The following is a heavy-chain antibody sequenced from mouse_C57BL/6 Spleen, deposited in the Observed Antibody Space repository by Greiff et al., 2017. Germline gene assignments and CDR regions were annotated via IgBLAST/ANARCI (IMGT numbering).Heavy chain of an antibody. V-gene: IGHV1-61*01. Sequence: QVQLQQPGAELVRPGSSVKLSCKASGYTFTSYWMDWVKQRPGQGLEWIGNIYPSDSETHYNQKFKDKATLTVDKSSSTAYMQLSSLTSEDSAVYYCARAGIYYGLYDMDYWGQGTSVTVSS. CDR3: ARAGIYYGLYDMDY. CDR1: GYTFTSYW. CDR2: IYPSDSET. D-gene: IGHD1-1*01. J-gene: IGHJ4*01.